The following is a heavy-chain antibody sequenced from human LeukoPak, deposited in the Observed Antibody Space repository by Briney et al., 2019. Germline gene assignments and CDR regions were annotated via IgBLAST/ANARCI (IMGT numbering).Heavy chain of an antibody. Sequence: GASVKVSCKASGYTFTGYYMHWVRQAPGQGLEWMGWINPNSGGTNYAQKFQGRVTMTRDTSISTAYMELSRLRSDDTAVYYCARGELGATVNFDYWGQGTLVTVSS. J-gene: IGHJ4*02. V-gene: IGHV1-2*02. CDR1: GYTFTGYY. CDR3: ARGELGATVNFDY. CDR2: INPNSGGT. D-gene: IGHD1-26*01.